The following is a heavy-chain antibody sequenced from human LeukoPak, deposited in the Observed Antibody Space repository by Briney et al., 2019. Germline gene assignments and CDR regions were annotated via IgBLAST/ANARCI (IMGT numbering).Heavy chain of an antibody. CDR1: GFTFSSSA. J-gene: IGHJ4*02. CDR2: IISGGDNT. CDR3: TKGGSYAPLDY. D-gene: IGHD1-26*01. V-gene: IGHV3-23*01. Sequence: GGSLRLSCAASGFTFSSSAMTWVRQAPGKGLEWVSAIISGGDNTVYADYVKGRLTISRDNSKNTLYLQMNSLRAEDTAIYYCTKGGSYAPLDYWGQGTLVTVSS.